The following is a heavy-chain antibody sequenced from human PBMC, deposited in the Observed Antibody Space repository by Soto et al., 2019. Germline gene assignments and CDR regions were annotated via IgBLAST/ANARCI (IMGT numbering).Heavy chain of an antibody. J-gene: IGHJ6*02. V-gene: IGHV1-69*13. CDR2: IIPIFGTA. D-gene: IGHD5-12*01. Sequence: GASVKVSCKASGGTFSSYAISWVRQAPGQGLEWMGGIIPIFGTANYAQKFQGRVTITADESMSTAYMELSSLRSEDTAVYYCARTPADGYSGYDFYYYGMDVWGQGTTVTVSS. CDR3: ARTPADGYSGYDFYYYGMDV. CDR1: GGTFSSYA.